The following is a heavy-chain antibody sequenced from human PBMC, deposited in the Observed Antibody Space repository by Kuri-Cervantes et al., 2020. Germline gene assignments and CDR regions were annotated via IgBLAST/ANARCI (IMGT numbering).Heavy chain of an antibody. V-gene: IGHV4-39*07. Sequence: SETLSLTCTVSGGSISSSSYYWGWIRQPPGKGLEWIGSIYYSGSTCYNPSLKSRVTISVDTSKNQFSLKLSSVTAADTAVYYCARRGYSYGDFDYWGQGTLVTVSS. CDR3: ARRGYSYGDFDY. J-gene: IGHJ4*02. CDR1: GGSISSSSYY. CDR2: IYYSGST. D-gene: IGHD5-18*01.